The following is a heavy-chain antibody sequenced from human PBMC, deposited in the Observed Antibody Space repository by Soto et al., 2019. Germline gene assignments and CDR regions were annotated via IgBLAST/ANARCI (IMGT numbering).Heavy chain of an antibody. CDR3: ARGRYLRYYYYGMDV. J-gene: IGHJ6*02. CDR1: GGSISSGGYY. CDR2: IYYSGST. Sequence: QVQLQESGPGLVKPSQTLSLTCTVSGGSISSGGYYWSWIRQHPGKGLEWIGYIYYSGSTYYNPSLKSRVTISVDTSKNQFSLKLSSVTAADTVVYYCARGRYLRYYYYGMDVWGQGTTVTVSS. V-gene: IGHV4-31*03. D-gene: IGHD1-1*01.